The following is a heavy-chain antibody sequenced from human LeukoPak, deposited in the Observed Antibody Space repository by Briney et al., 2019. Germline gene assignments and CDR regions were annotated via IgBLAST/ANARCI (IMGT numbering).Heavy chain of an antibody. J-gene: IGHJ5*02. D-gene: IGHD3-3*01. CDR3: ARDRAFWSGYYGWFDP. CDR1: GFTFSSYW. CDR2: INSDGSST. Sequence: PGGSLRLSCAASGFTFSSYWMHWVRQAPGKGLVWFSRINSDGSSTSYADSVKGRFTISRDNAKNTLYLQMNSLRAEDTAVYYCARDRAFWSGYYGWFDPWGQGTLVTVSS. V-gene: IGHV3-74*01.